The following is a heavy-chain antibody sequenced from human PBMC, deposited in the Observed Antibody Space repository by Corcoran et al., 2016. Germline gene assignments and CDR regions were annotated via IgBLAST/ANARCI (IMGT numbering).Heavy chain of an antibody. CDR1: GYTFTSYY. CDR2: INPSGGST. Sequence: QVQLVQSGAEVKKPGASVKVSCKASGYTFTSYYLHWVRQAPGQGLEWMGIINPSGGSTSYAQKFQGRGTMTRDTSTSTVYMELRSLRSADTAVYDCARDLEYDCWRGWPDGMDVWGQGTTVTVSS. V-gene: IGHV1-46*01. CDR3: ARDLEYDCWRGWPDGMDV. D-gene: IGHD3-3*01. J-gene: IGHJ6*02.